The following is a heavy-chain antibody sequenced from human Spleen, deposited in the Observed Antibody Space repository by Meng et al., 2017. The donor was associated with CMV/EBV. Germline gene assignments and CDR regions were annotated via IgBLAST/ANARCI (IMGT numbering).Heavy chain of an antibody. CDR3: ARRAASDCFDY. V-gene: IGHV5-51*01. D-gene: IGHD3/OR15-3a*01. Sequence: CKGSGYSCTSYWIGWVRQMPGKGLEWMGIIYPGDSDTRYSPSFQGQVTISADKSISTAYLQWSSLKASDTAMYYCARRAASDCFDYWGQGTLVTVSS. CDR1: GYSCTSYW. CDR2: IYPGDSDT. J-gene: IGHJ4*02.